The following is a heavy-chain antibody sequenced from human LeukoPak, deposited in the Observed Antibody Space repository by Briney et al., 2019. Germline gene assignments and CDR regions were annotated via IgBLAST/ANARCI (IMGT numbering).Heavy chain of an antibody. CDR1: GGSISCYY. Sequence: SPSETLSLTCSVYGGSISCYYWSWLRQPPGKGLEWIGNIYYSGSTYYHPPLKSRITISAETSKNQFPLKLSSVTAADTAVYYCARGGYYSGVDYWGQGTLVTVSS. V-gene: IGHV4-59*08. CDR2: IYYSGST. CDR3: ARGGYYSGVDY. D-gene: IGHD4-11*01. J-gene: IGHJ4*02.